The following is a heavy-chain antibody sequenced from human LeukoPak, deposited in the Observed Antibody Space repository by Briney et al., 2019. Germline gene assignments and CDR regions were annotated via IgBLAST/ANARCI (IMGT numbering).Heavy chain of an antibody. D-gene: IGHD3-16*02. Sequence: ASVKVSCKASGGTFSSYAISWVRQAPGQGLEWMGGIIPIFGTANYAQKFQGRVTITADESTSTAYMELSSLRSEDTAVYYCATGKGGVIEPYYGMDVWGQGTTVTVSS. J-gene: IGHJ6*02. V-gene: IGHV1-69*13. CDR1: GGTFSSYA. CDR3: ATGKGGVIEPYYGMDV. CDR2: IIPIFGTA.